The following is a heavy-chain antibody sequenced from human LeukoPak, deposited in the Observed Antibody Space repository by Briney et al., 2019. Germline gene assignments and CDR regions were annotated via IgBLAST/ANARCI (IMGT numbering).Heavy chain of an antibody. Sequence: PGGSLRLSCSASGFAFSTYAIHWLRQAPGKGLEYISAITSDGGSTHYADSVKGRFTISRDTSKNTLSLQMSSLRAEDTAVYYCVKLGCSSTTCYGNYWGQGTLVTVSS. J-gene: IGHJ4*02. V-gene: IGHV3-64D*09. CDR3: VKLGCSSTTCYGNY. D-gene: IGHD2-2*01. CDR2: ITSDGGST. CDR1: GFAFSTYA.